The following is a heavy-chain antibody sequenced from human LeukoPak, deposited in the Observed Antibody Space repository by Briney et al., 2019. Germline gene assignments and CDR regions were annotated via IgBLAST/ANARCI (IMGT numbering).Heavy chain of an antibody. CDR1: GLTFDDYG. V-gene: IGHV3-20*04. CDR2: INWNGGSI. Sequence: PGGSLRLSCAASGLTFDDYGMSWVRQVPGKGLEWVSGINWNGGSIGYADSVKGRFTISRDNAKNSLYLQMNSLRAEDTAVYYCARGGRYYYDSSGYYSDDSYFDYWGQGTLVTVSS. CDR3: ARGGRYYYDSSGYYSDDSYFDY. D-gene: IGHD3-22*01. J-gene: IGHJ4*02.